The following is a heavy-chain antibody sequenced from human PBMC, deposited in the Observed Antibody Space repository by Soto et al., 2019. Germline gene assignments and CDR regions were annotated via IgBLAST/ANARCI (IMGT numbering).Heavy chain of an antibody. J-gene: IGHJ5*02. Sequence: SETLSLTCSVSGGSVSSGNYYWSWIRQPPGKGLEWLGFIYYTGSTNYNPSLKSRATISVDTSKNHFSLKLSSVTAADTAVYYCARGLNYYDSSAYYDWFAPCGQGTLVTVSS. CDR1: GGSVSSGNYY. D-gene: IGHD3-22*01. V-gene: IGHV4-61*03. CDR2: IYYTGST. CDR3: ARGLNYYDSSAYYDWFAP.